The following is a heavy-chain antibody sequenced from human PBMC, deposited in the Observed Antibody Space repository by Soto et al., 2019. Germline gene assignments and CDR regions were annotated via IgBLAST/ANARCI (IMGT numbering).Heavy chain of an antibody. Sequence: SQTPSLTCAISGSSVSSNIAAWNWIRQSPSRGLEWLGRTYYRSKWYNDYAVSVKSRITINPDTSKNQFSLQLNSVTPEDTAVYYCARAFLEWLPYFDYWGQGTLVTVSS. CDR3: ARAFLEWLPYFDY. D-gene: IGHD3-3*01. J-gene: IGHJ4*02. CDR1: GSSVSSNIAA. CDR2: TYYRSKWYN. V-gene: IGHV6-1*01.